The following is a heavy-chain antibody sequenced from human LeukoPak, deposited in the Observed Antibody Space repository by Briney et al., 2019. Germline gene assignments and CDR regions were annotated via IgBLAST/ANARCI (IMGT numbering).Heavy chain of an antibody. CDR2: IFYSGNT. CDR3: ATDSSGYYFDY. Sequence: PSETLSLTCTVSGGSISSTSYYWDWIRQPPGKGLEWIGSIFYSGNTYYNPSLKSRVTISVDTSKNQFSLKLRSVTAADTAVYYCATDSSGYYFDYWGQGTLVTVSS. J-gene: IGHJ4*02. D-gene: IGHD3-22*01. V-gene: IGHV4-39*02. CDR1: GGSISSTSYY.